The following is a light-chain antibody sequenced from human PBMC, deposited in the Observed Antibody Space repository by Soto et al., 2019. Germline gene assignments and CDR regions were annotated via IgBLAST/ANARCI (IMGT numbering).Light chain of an antibody. CDR1: QSVSSSY. J-gene: IGKJ3*01. Sequence: EIVLTQSPGTLSLSPGERATLSCRASQSVSSSYLAGYQQKPGQAPRHLIYGASSRATGIPDRFSGSGSGTDFTLTISRREPEDFAVYYCQQYGSSPWTFGPGTKVDIK. CDR3: QQYGSSPWT. CDR2: GAS. V-gene: IGKV3-20*01.